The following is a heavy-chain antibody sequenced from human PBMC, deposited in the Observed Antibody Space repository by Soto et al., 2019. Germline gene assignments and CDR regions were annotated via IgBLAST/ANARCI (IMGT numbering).Heavy chain of an antibody. J-gene: IGHJ4*02. V-gene: IGHV4-4*02. CDR3: ASRDPGTSVDY. D-gene: IGHD1-7*01. Sequence: SETLSLTCAVSGGSFTSNNWWTWVRQPPGQGLEWIGEIYRTGSTNYNPSLKSRVTISLDKSENQFSLKVASLTAADTAVYYCASRDPGTSVDYWGQGTLVTVS. CDR2: IYRTGST. CDR1: GGSFTSNNW.